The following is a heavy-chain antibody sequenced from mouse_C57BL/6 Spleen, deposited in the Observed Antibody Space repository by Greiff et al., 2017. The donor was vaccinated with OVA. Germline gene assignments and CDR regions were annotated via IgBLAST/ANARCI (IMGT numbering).Heavy chain of an antibody. V-gene: IGHV1-82*01. CDR1: GYAFSSSW. CDR3: ARDVDY. Sequence: VKLQESGPELVKPGASVKISCKASGYAFSSSWMNWVKQRPGKGLEWIGRIYPGDGDTNYNGKFKGKATLTADKSSSTAYMQLSSLTSEDSAVYFCARDVDYWGQGTTLTVSS. CDR2: IYPGDGDT. J-gene: IGHJ2*01.